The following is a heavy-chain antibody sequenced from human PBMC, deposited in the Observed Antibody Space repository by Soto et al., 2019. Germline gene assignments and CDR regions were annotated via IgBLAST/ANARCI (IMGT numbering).Heavy chain of an antibody. J-gene: IGHJ6*02. D-gene: IGHD2-15*01. CDR2: ISTFHGNT. V-gene: IGHV1-18*04. Sequence: GASVKVSCKASGYTFTSYGISWVRQAPGQGLEWMGWISTFHGNTNYAQKFQGSVTMTTDTSTSTAYMELRSLRSDDTAVYYCARFSGGSYNTYYFYYGMDVWGQGTTVTVSS. CDR3: ARFSGGSYNTYYFYYGMDV. CDR1: GYTFTSYG.